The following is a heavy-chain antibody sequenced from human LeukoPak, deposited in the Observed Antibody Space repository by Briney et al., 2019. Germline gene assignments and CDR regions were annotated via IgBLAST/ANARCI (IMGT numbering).Heavy chain of an antibody. J-gene: IGHJ5*02. Sequence: GGSLRLSCAASGFTFSSYSMNWVRQAPGKGLEWVSSISSSSSYIYYADSVKGRFTISRDNAKNSLYLQMNSLRAEDTAVYYCAKDQHLPDFWSGYYTWPRGSWFDPWGXGTLVTVSS. CDR3: AKDQHLPDFWSGYYTWPRGSWFDP. D-gene: IGHD3-3*01. V-gene: IGHV3-21*01. CDR2: ISSSSSYI. CDR1: GFTFSSYS.